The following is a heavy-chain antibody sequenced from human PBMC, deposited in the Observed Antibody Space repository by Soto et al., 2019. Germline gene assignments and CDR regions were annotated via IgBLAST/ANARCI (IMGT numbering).Heavy chain of an antibody. J-gene: IGHJ4*02. CDR2: IIPALNTV. V-gene: IGHV1-69*08. D-gene: IGHD5-18*01. Sequence: GASVKVSCKASGGTFSSYTFTWVRQAPGQGLEWMGRIIPALNTVNYAQNFQGRVTITRDTSASTAYMELSSLRSEDTAVYYCARDPGYSYGYNWGQGTLVTVSS. CDR3: ARDPGYSYGYN. CDR1: GGTFSSYT.